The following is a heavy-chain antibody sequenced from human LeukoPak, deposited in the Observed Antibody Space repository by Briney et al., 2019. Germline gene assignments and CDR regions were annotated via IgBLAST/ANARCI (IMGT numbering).Heavy chain of an antibody. J-gene: IGHJ5*02. V-gene: IGHV3-74*01. Sequence: GGSLRLSCAASGFTFSSYWMHWVRQAPGKGLVWVSRINTDGRSTNYADFVKGRFTISRDNAKNTLFLQMNSLRAEDTAVYYCATDLASRLDPWGQGTLVTVSS. CDR2: INTDGRST. CDR3: ATDLASRLDP. CDR1: GFTFSSYW.